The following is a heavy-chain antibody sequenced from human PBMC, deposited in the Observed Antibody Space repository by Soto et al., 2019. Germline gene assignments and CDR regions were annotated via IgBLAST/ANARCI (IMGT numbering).Heavy chain of an antibody. CDR1: GFSFSSYA. Sequence: EVQLLESGGGLVQPGGSLRLSCAASGFSFSSYAMVWVRQAPGKGLEWVSVISARGGSSNFADSVKGRFTISGDNSKNVLSLEMNSLRAEDTAIYFCAKGSIEYSASVDNWGQGTRVLVSS. CDR2: ISARGGSS. D-gene: IGHD5-12*01. CDR3: AKGSIEYSASVDN. V-gene: IGHV3-23*01. J-gene: IGHJ4*02.